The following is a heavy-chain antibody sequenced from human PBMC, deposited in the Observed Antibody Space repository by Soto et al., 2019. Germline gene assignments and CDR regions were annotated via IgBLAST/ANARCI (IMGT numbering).Heavy chain of an antibody. Sequence: QVQLVESGGGVVQPGGSLRLSCAASGFTFSNYGMHWVRQAPGKGLEWVAVIWYDGNNKYYADSVKGRFNISRDNSNNTLSVQMTSLSAEDTAVYYCARGLHSLFDYWGQGTLISVSS. V-gene: IGHV3-33*01. CDR2: IWYDGNNK. D-gene: IGHD2-21*01. CDR1: GFTFSNYG. CDR3: ARGLHSLFDY. J-gene: IGHJ4*02.